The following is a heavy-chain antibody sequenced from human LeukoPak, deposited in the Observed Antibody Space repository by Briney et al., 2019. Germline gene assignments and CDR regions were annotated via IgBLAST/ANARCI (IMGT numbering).Heavy chain of an antibody. V-gene: IGHV3-11*04. D-gene: IGHD7-27*01. CDR2: IYECSYTI. J-gene: IGHJ4*02. Sequence: GGSLRVSRVTSRFTFSDHYMSSIRQAPGKGRQTVSFIYECSYTIFYAGSVRGRFTISRDKDESSVYLQMNSLSAEGTAVYYCARGHWGLEYSGRGTLVTVSS. CDR3: ARGHWGLEY. CDR1: RFTFSDHY.